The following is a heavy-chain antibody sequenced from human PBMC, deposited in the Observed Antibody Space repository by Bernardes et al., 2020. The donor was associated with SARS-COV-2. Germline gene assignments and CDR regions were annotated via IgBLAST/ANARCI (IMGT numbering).Heavy chain of an antibody. J-gene: IGHJ2*01. Sequence: SETLSLTCTVSGGSIGSYYLAWIRQLPGKGLEWICYIYYSGTTNYNPSLKSRVTISVDRSQNQFSLNLSSVTPADTAVYYCARDLSHLVRRGFDLWGRGTLVTVAS. CDR2: IYYSGTT. V-gene: IGHV4-59*01. D-gene: IGHD3-10*01. CDR3: ARDLSHLVRRGFDL. CDR1: GGSIGSYY.